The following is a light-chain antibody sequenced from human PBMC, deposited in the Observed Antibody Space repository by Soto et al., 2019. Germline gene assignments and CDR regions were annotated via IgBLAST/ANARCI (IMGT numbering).Light chain of an antibody. CDR2: GAS. V-gene: IGKV3-20*01. CDR3: QQYGTSFWT. J-gene: IGKJ1*01. Sequence: EIVLTQSPGTLSLSPGERGTLSCRTSRSVSSSYLAWYQQKPGQAPRLLIYGASTRATGIPDRFSGSGSGTDFTLTISRLEPEDFAVYYCQQYGTSFWTFGQGTKVEIK. CDR1: RSVSSSY.